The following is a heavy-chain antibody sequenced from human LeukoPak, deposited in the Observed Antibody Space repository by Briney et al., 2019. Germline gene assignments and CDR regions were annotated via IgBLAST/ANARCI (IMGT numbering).Heavy chain of an antibody. Sequence: SETLSLTCTVSGGSISSYYWSWIRQPPGKGLEWIGYIYYSGSTNYNPSLKSRVTISVDTSKNQFTLKLSSVTAADTAVYYCARQVGLYYFDYWGQGTLVTVSS. CDR1: GGSISSYY. D-gene: IGHD1-26*01. CDR2: IYYSGST. J-gene: IGHJ4*02. V-gene: IGHV4-59*08. CDR3: ARQVGLYYFDY.